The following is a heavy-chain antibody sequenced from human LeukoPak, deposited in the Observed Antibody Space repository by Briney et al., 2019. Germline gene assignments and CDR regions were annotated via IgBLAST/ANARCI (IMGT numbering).Heavy chain of an antibody. CDR3: AREWHIAARHSSFDP. Sequence: GASVKVSCKASGYTFTGYYMHWVRQAPGRGLEWMGWINPNSGNTGYAQKFQGRVTMTRNTSISTAYMELSSLRSEDTAVYYCAREWHIAARHSSFDPWGQGTLVTVSS. CDR2: INPNSGNT. J-gene: IGHJ5*02. V-gene: IGHV1-8*02. D-gene: IGHD6-6*01. CDR1: GYTFTGYY.